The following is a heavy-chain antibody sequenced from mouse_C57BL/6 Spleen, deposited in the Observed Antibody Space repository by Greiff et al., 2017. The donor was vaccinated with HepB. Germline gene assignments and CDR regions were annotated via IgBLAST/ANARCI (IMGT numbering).Heavy chain of an antibody. CDR3: ARAYGNYAHYFDY. CDR2: IYPSDSET. J-gene: IGHJ2*01. D-gene: IGHD2-1*01. V-gene: IGHV1-61*01. Sequence: QVQLQQPGAELVRPGSSVKLSCKASGYTFTSYWMDWVKQRPGQGLEWIGNIYPSDSETHYNQKFKDKATLTVDKSSSTAYMQLSSLTSEDSAVYYCARAYGNYAHYFDYWGQGTTLTVSS. CDR1: GYTFTSYW.